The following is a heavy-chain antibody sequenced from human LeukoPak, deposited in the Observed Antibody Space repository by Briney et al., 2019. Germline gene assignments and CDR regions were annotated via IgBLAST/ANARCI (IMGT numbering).Heavy chain of an antibody. D-gene: IGHD2-2*01. J-gene: IGHJ5*02. V-gene: IGHV1-46*01. CDR3: ARDSLSCSSTSCYETNWFDP. CDR2: INPSGGST. CDR1: GYTFTSYY. Sequence: VASVKVSCKASGYTFTSYYMHWVRQAPGQGLEWMGIINPSGGSTSYAQKFQGRVTMTTDTSTSTAYMELRSLRSDDTAVYYCARDSLSCSSTSCYETNWFDPWGQGTLVTVSS.